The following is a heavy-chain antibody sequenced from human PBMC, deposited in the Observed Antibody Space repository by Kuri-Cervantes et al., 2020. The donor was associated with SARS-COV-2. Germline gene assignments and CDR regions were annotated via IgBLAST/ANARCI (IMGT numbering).Heavy chain of an antibody. Sequence: GESLKISCAASGFTFSGYSMNWIRQAPGKGLEWVASIDSSSYYIYHADSVKGRLTISRDNAKTSLYLQMNSLKLEDTAAYYCAREEGGELGEAFDYWGQGALVTVSS. V-gene: IGHV3-21*01. CDR1: GFTFSGYS. CDR3: AREEGGELGEAFDY. D-gene: IGHD7-27*01. J-gene: IGHJ4*02. CDR2: IDSSSYYI.